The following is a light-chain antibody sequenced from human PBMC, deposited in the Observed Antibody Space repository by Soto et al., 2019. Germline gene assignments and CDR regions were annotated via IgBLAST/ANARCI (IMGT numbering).Light chain of an antibody. CDR3: QQYNNWPRT. CDR1: QSVSSN. CDR2: GAS. J-gene: IGKJ1*01. Sequence: EIVMTRSPATLSVSPGERATLSCRASQSVSSNLAWYQQKPGQAPRLLIHGASTRATGIPARFSGSGSGTEFTLTISSLQSEDFAVYYCQQYNNWPRTFGQGTKVDI. V-gene: IGKV3-15*01.